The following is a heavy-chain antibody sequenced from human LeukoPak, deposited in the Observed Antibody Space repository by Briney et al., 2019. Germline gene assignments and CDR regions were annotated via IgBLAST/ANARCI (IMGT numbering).Heavy chain of an antibody. V-gene: IGHV3-23*01. D-gene: IGHD3-10*01. Sequence: GGSLRLSCAASGFTFSSYAMSWVRQAPGKGLEWVSAISGSGGSPNYADSVKGRFTISRDNSKNTLYLQMNSLRAEDTAVYYCAKDLPLFGESYFDYWGQGTLVTVSS. CDR1: GFTFSSYA. CDR3: AKDLPLFGESYFDY. J-gene: IGHJ4*02. CDR2: ISGSGGSP.